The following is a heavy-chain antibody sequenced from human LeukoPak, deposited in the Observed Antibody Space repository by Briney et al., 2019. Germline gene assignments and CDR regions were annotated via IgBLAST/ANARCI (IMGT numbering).Heavy chain of an antibody. CDR1: GFTVSSNY. D-gene: IGHD3-22*01. V-gene: IGHV3-66*01. CDR3: ARAPDYYDSSGLYYFDY. Sequence: GGSLRLSCAASGFTVSSNYMSWVRQAPGKGLEWVSVIYSGGSTYYADSVKGRFTISRDNSKNTLYLQMNSLRAEDTAVYYCARAPDYYDSSGLYYFDYWGQGTLVTVSS. CDR2: IYSGGST. J-gene: IGHJ4*02.